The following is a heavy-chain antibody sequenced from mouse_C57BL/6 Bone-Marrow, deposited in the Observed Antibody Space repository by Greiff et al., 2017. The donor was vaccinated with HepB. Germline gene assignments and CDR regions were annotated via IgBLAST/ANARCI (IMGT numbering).Heavy chain of an antibody. Sequence: EVQLQHSGPELVKPGASVKISCKASGYTFTDYYMNWVKQSHGKSLEWIGDINPNNGGTSYNQKFKGKATLTVDKSSSTAYMELRSLTSEDSAVYYCARCGSPGSSPYWYFDVWGTGTTVTVSS. CDR2: INPNNGGT. J-gene: IGHJ1*03. V-gene: IGHV1-26*01. CDR3: ARCGSPGSSPYWYFDV. D-gene: IGHD1-1*01. CDR1: GYTFTDYY.